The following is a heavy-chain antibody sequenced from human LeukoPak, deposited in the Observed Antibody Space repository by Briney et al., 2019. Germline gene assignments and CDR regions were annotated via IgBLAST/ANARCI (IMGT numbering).Heavy chain of an antibody. Sequence: SVKVSCKASGGTFSSYAISWVRQAPGQRLEWMGRIIPILGIANYAQKFQGRVTITADKSTSTAYMELSSLRSDDTAVYYCARDSPHIVVVTAISDFDYWGQGTLVTVSS. D-gene: IGHD2-21*02. CDR3: ARDSPHIVVVTAISDFDY. CDR1: GGTFSSYA. V-gene: IGHV1-69*04. J-gene: IGHJ4*02. CDR2: IIPILGIA.